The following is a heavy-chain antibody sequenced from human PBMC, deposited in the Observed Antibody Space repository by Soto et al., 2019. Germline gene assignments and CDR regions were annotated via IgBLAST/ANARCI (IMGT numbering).Heavy chain of an antibody. J-gene: IGHJ5*02. CDR1: GGSISSGGYY. D-gene: IGHD3-22*01. Sequence: SETLSLTCTVSGGSISSGGYYWSWIRQHPGKGLEWIGYIYYSGSTYYNPSLKSRVTISVDTSKNQFSLKLSSVTAADTAVYYCASSKTYYYDSSGYPNWFDPWGQGTLVTVSS. CDR3: ASSKTYYYDSSGYPNWFDP. CDR2: IYYSGST. V-gene: IGHV4-31*03.